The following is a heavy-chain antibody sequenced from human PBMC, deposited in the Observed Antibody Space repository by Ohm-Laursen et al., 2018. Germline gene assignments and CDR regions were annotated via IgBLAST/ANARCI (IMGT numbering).Heavy chain of an antibody. CDR1: GFTFTNAW. CDR2: ISWNSGSI. Sequence: SLRLSCAASGFTFTNAWMSWVRQAPGKGLEWVSGISWNSGSIGYADSVKGRFTISRDNAENSLYLRMNSLRAEDTALYYCAKGNYDNNSRGAFHIWGQGTMVTVSS. J-gene: IGHJ3*02. V-gene: IGHV3-9*01. D-gene: IGHD3-22*01. CDR3: AKGNYDNNSRGAFHI.